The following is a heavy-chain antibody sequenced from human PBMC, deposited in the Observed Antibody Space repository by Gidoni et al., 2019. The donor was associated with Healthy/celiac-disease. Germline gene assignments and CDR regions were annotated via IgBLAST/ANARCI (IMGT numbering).Heavy chain of an antibody. CDR3: ARVSDILTGYDY. CDR1: GYTFTSYD. CDR2: MNPNSGNP. D-gene: IGHD3-9*01. V-gene: IGHV1-8*01. J-gene: IGHJ4*02. Sequence: QVQLVQSGAEVKKPGASGKVACKASGYTFTSYDINWVRQATGQGLEWMGWMNPNSGNPGYAQKFQGRVTMTRNTSISTAYMELSSLRSEDTAVYYCARVSDILTGYDYWGQGTLVTVSS.